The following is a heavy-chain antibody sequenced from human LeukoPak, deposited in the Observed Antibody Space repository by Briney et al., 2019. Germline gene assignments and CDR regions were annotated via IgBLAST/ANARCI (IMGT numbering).Heavy chain of an antibody. Sequence: ASVKVSCKASGYTFTSYDINWVRQATGQGLEWMGWMNPNSGNTGYAQKFQGRVTMTRNTSISTAYMELSSLRSEDTAVYYCARVLNWNDQDDYWGQGTLVTVSS. CDR3: ARVLNWNDQDDY. D-gene: IGHD1-1*01. CDR2: MNPNSGNT. CDR1: GYTFTSYD. J-gene: IGHJ4*02. V-gene: IGHV1-8*01.